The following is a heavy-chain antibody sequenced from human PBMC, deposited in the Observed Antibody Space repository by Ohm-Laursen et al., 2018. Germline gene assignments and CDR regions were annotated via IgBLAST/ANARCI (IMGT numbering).Heavy chain of an antibody. D-gene: IGHD3-3*01. CDR2: ISYSGTS. J-gene: IGHJ6*02. V-gene: IGHV4-59*11. Sequence: SDTLSLTCPVSGGSISPHYWSWIRQSPEKGLEWIGYISYSGTSEHNPSLKGRVTMSVDTSKNQFSLKLSSVTAADTAVYYCARGDFWSGYPVDGMDVWGQGTTVTVSS. CDR1: GGSISPHY. CDR3: ARGDFWSGYPVDGMDV.